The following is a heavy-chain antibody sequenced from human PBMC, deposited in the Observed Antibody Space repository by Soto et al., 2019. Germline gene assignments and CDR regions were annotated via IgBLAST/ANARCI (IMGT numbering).Heavy chain of an antibody. D-gene: IGHD6-19*01. J-gene: IGHJ4*02. CDR2: IYWDDDK. CDR3: AAGSGWLSEY. CDR1: GFSLTSPAVG. Sequence: QITLKESGPTLVKPTQTLTLTCTFSGFSLTSPAVGVNWIRQPPGKALEWLALIYWDDDKQYSPSLKRRLTITKDAYKTQVVLTMTNMEPVDTATYYCAAGSGWLSEYRGQGTLVTVSS. V-gene: IGHV2-5*02.